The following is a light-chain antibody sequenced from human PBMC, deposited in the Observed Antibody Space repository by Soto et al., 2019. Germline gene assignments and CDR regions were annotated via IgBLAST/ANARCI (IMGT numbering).Light chain of an antibody. J-gene: IGLJ2*01. V-gene: IGLV2-14*01. CDR3: SSYTNRNSLL. CDR1: SSDVGGYDY. CDR2: EVS. Sequence: QSALTQPASVSGSPGQSITISCTGTSSDVGGYDYVSWYQQHPGKAPKVMIYEVSNRPSGVSNRFSGSKSGNTASLTISGLQAEDEADYYCSSYTNRNSLLFGGGTKLTVL.